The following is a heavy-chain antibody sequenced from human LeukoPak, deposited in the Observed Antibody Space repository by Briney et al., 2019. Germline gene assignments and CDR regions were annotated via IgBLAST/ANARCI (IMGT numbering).Heavy chain of an antibody. D-gene: IGHD1-26*01. J-gene: IGHJ4*02. CDR2: TYYRSKWYN. CDR1: GDSVSSNSAA. CDR3: ARGGSSSFDS. V-gene: IGHV6-1*01. Sequence: SQTLSLTCAISGDSVSSNSAAWNCIRQSPSRGLEGLGRTYYRSKWYNDYALSVKSRITINPDTSRNQFSLQLNSVTPEDTAVYYCARGGSSSFDSWGQGTLVTVSS.